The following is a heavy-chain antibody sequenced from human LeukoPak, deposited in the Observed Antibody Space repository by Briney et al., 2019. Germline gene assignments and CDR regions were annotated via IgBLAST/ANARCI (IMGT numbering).Heavy chain of an antibody. V-gene: IGHV3-7*04. D-gene: IGHD4-11*01. CDR3: TRSKPDFDY. CDR1: GFIFSSFW. J-gene: IGHJ4*02. CDR2: IKQDGSEK. Sequence: GGSLRLSCAASGFIFSSFWMSWVRQAPGKGLEWVANIKQDGSEKYYVDSVKGRFTISRDNAKNSLYLQMNSLRAEDTAVYYCTRSKPDFDYGGQGTLVTVSS.